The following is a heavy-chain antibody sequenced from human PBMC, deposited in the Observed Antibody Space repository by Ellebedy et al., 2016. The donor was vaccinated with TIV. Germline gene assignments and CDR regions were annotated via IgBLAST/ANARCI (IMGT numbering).Heavy chain of an antibody. CDR3: ARCSRSYGYFWDI. V-gene: IGHV5-10-1*01. D-gene: IGHD5-18*01. CDR1: GYSFTSYW. J-gene: IGHJ3*02. CDR2: IDPSDSYG. Sequence: PGGSLRLSCRGSGYSFTSYWITRVRQVPGKGLEWMGRIDPSDSYGYDRPSFQGHVTISSDKSISSAFLQWTSLEASDTAIYYCARCSRSYGYFWDIWGQGTMVTVSS.